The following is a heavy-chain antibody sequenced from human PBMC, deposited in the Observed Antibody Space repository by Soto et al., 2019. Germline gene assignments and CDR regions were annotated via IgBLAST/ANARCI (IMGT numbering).Heavy chain of an antibody. D-gene: IGHD3-10*01. V-gene: IGHV1-69*13. J-gene: IGHJ4*02. CDR1: GGTFSSYP. CDR3: ATEITMVRGVINN. CDR2: IIPIFGTA. Sequence: SVKVSCKAAGGTFSSYPISSVRQAPGQGLEWMGGIIPIFGTANYAQKFQGRVTITAYESTSTAYMELSSLRSENTAVYYCATEITMVRGVINNWGQGTLVTVSS.